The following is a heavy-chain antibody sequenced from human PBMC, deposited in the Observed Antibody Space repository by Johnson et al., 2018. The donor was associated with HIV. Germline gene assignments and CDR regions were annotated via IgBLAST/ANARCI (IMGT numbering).Heavy chain of an antibody. D-gene: IGHD2-21*02. CDR1: GFTFRSYW. CDR2: INWNGGST. V-gene: IGHV3-74*01. CDR3: ARWIRYCGGDCYDVFDI. J-gene: IGHJ3*02. Sequence: VQLVESGGGLVQPGGSLRLSCAASGFTFRSYWKHWVRQAPGKGLVWVSGINWNGGSTGYADSVKGRFTISRDNAKNSLYLQMNSLRAGDTALYYCARWIRYCGGDCYDVFDIWGQGTKVTVSS.